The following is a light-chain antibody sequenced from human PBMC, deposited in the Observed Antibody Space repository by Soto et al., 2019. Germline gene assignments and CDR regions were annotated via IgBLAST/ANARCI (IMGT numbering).Light chain of an antibody. V-gene: IGKV1-5*01. Sequence: DIQLTPSPSTLSAAVGASATITCRASQNIRNLLAWYQQKPGKAPKPLIYAASTLKTGVPSRFSGSGSGSEFNFTITGLQPDDFATYFCQQYNTYATFGQGTRLEIK. J-gene: IGKJ5*01. CDR1: QNIRNL. CDR3: QQYNTYAT. CDR2: AAS.